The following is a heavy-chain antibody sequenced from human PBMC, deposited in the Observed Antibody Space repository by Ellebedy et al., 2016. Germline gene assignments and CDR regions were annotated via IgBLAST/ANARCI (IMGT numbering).Heavy chain of an antibody. D-gene: IGHD2-15*01. CDR2: IYHSGST. V-gene: IGHV4-39*07. CDR1: GDSISSSSYY. Sequence: SETLSLTXAVSGDSISSSSYYWGWIRQPPGKGLEWIGSIYHSGSTYYNPSLKSRVTISVDTSKNQFSLKLSSVTAADTAVYYCARDSDGGSQSDAFDIWGQGTMVTVSS. CDR3: ARDSDGGSQSDAFDI. J-gene: IGHJ3*02.